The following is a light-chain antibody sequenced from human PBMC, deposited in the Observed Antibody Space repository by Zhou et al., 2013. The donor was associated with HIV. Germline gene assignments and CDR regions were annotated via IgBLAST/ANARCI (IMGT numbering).Light chain of an antibody. CDR3: AAWDDRLKSVL. Sequence: QSVVTQPPSASGTPGQRVTITCSGSSSNIGRSFVYWYQQVPGTTPKLLISRNDERPSGVPDRFSASKSGTSASLAISGLRSEDEADYYCAAWDDRLKSVLFGGGTKLTVL. CDR1: SSNIGRSF. V-gene: IGLV1-47*01. J-gene: IGLJ3*02. CDR2: RND.